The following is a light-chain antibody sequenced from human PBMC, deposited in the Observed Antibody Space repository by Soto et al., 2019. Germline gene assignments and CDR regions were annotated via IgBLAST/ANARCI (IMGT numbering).Light chain of an antibody. V-gene: IGLV1-51*01. CDR2: DSD. J-gene: IGLJ2*01. Sequence: QSVLTQPPSVSAAPGQKVTISCSGSSANIGNNYVSWYQHLPGTAPKLVIYDSDKRPSEIPDRFSGSKSGTSATLDITGLQTGDEADYYCGAWDGSLSVVLFGGGTKLIVL. CDR3: GAWDGSLSVVL. CDR1: SANIGNNY.